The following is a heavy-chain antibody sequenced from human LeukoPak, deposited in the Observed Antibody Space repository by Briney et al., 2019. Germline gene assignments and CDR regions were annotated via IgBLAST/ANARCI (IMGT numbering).Heavy chain of an antibody. Sequence: ASVKVSCKASGFTFTGYYMHWVRQAPGQGLEWMGWINFNSSGTNYTQKFQGRVTMTRDTSINTAYMELSRLRSDDTAVYFCASLSPSAWGQGTLVTVSS. J-gene: IGHJ5*02. CDR2: INFNSSGT. CDR1: GFTFTGYY. CDR3: ASLSPSA. V-gene: IGHV1-2*02.